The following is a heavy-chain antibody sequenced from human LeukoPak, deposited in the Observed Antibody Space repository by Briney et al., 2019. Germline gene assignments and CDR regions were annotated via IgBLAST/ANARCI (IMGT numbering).Heavy chain of an antibody. CDR3: ARTRYCGGIGCYYIDY. V-gene: IGHV1-2*02. D-gene: IGHD2-21*01. CDR2: IDPNTGDS. Sequence: ASVKVSCKASEYTFTGYYIHWVRQAPGQGLEWMGWIDPNTGDSNYVQKFQGRVTMTRDTSISTAYMELSRLRSDDTAFYYCARTRYCGGIGCYYIDYWGQGTLVTVSA. J-gene: IGHJ4*02. CDR1: EYTFTGYY.